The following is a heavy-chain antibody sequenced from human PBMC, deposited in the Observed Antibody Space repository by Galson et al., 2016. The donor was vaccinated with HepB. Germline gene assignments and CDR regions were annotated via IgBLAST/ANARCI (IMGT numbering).Heavy chain of an antibody. CDR1: GFTFSTYG. J-gene: IGHJ6*04. CDR3: AKLLELYRLGLYDYYGMDV. V-gene: IGHV3-30*18. D-gene: IGHD2-8*02. Sequence: SLRLSCAASGFTFSTYGMHWVRQAPGKGLEWVAVISYDASNKYYADSVKGRFTISRDNSKNTLYLQMNSLRAEDTAVYYCAKLLELYRLGLYDYYGMDVWGKGTTVTVSS. CDR2: ISYDASNK.